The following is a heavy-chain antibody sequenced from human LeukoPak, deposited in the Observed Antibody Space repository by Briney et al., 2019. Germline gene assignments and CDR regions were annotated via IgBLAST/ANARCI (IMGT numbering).Heavy chain of an antibody. D-gene: IGHD3-10*01. V-gene: IGHV3-9*01. Sequence: PGGSLRLSCAASGFTFDDYAMHWVRQAPGKGLEWVSGISWNSGSIGYADSVKGRFTISRDNAKNSLYLQMNSLRAEDTALYYCAKDIFTMVRGVVDYWGQGTLVTASS. CDR3: AKDIFTMVRGVVDY. J-gene: IGHJ4*02. CDR1: GFTFDDYA. CDR2: ISWNSGSI.